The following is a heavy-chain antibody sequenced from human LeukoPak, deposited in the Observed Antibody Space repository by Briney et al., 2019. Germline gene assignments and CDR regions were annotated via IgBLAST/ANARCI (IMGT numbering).Heavy chain of an antibody. CDR3: ARQYYYGSGNFGNDY. Sequence: GGPLRLSCAASGFTFSDYYMSWIRQAPGKGLEWVSYISSSGSTIYYADSVKGRFTISRDNAKNSLYLQMNSLRAEDTAVYYCARQYYYGSGNFGNDYWGQGTLVTVSS. V-gene: IGHV3-11*01. CDR1: GFTFSDYY. D-gene: IGHD3-10*01. J-gene: IGHJ4*02. CDR2: ISSSGSTI.